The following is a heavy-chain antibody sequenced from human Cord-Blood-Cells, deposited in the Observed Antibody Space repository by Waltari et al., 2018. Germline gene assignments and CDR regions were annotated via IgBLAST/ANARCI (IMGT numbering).Heavy chain of an antibody. V-gene: IGHV3-23*01. J-gene: IGHJ3*02. CDR2: ISGSGGST. Sequence: EVQLLESGGGLVQPGGSLRLSCAASGFTFSSYAMSWVRQAPGKGREWVSAISGSGGSTYYADSVKGRFTISRDNSKNTLYRKMNSLRAEDTAVYYCAKDNGIREYAFDIWGQGTMVTVSS. CDR3: AKDNGIREYAFDI. D-gene: IGHD3-10*01. CDR1: GFTFSSYA.